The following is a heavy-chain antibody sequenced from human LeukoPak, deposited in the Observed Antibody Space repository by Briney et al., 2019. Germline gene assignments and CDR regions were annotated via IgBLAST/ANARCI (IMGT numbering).Heavy chain of an antibody. CDR1: GGSISSGGYY. Sequence: SETLSLTCTVSGGSISSGGYYWSWIRQHPGKGLEWIGYIYYSGSTYYNPSLKSRVTISVDTSKNQFSLKLSSVTAADTAVYYCARQDYGGNSEPFDYWGQGTLVTVSS. V-gene: IGHV4-31*03. D-gene: IGHD4-23*01. CDR3: ARQDYGGNSEPFDY. J-gene: IGHJ4*02. CDR2: IYYSGST.